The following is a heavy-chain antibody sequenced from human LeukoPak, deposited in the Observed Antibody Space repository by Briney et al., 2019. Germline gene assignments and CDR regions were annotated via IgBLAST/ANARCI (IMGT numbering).Heavy chain of an antibody. CDR1: GFTFSSYW. CDR3: ARSREPGRDGDY. Sequence: SGGSLRLSCAASGFTFSSYWMHWVRQVPGKGLLWVSRISSDGISTAYADSVKGRFTLSRDNAKNTLYLQMNSLRADDTAVYYCARSREPGRDGDYWGQGTLVTVSS. V-gene: IGHV3-74*01. D-gene: IGHD5-24*01. J-gene: IGHJ4*02. CDR2: ISSDGIST.